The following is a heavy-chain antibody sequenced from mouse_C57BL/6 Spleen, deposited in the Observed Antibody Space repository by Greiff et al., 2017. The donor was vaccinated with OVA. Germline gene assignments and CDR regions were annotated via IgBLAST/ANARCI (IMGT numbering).Heavy chain of an antibody. D-gene: IGHD1-1*01. CDR1: GYTFTSYW. CDR2: IDPSDSYT. J-gene: IGHJ1*03. Sequence: VQLQQPGAELVRPGTSVKLSCKASGYTFTSYWMHWVKQRPGQGLEWIGVIDPSDSYTNYNQKFKGKATLTVDTSSSTAYMQLSSLTSEDSAVYYCARDYYGSRYCDVWGTGTTVTVSS. CDR3: ARDYYGSRYCDV. V-gene: IGHV1-59*01.